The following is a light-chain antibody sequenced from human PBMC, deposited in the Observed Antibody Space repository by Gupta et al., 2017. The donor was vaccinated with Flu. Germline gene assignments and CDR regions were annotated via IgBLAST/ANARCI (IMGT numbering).Light chain of an antibody. CDR2: GAT. CDR3: QQEDNSPGA. V-gene: IGKV3-20*01. CDR1: QSFTSNS. Sequence: EIVLTQSPGTLSLSPGQRATLFCRASQSFTSNSLAWYQQKPGQAPRLLIHGATSRATGIPDRFSGSGSGTEFSLTISRLEPEDFAMYYCQQEDNSPGAFGQGTKVEIK. J-gene: IGKJ1*01.